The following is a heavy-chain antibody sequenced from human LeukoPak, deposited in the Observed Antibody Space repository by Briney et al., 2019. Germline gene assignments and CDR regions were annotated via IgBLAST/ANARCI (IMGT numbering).Heavy chain of an antibody. CDR1: GGTFSSYA. CDR2: IIPIFGTA. V-gene: IGHV1-69*05. J-gene: IGHJ6*03. Sequence: SVKVSCKASGGTFSSYAISWVRQARGQGLEWMGGIIPIFGTANYAQKFQGRVTITTDESTSTAYMELSSLRSEDTAVYYCARNGGNNYYYYMDVWGKGTTVTVSS. D-gene: IGHD4-23*01. CDR3: ARNGGNNYYYYMDV.